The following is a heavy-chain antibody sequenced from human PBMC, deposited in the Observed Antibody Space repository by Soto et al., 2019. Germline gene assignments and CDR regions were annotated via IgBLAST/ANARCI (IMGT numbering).Heavy chain of an antibody. V-gene: IGHV1-24*01. J-gene: IGHJ5*02. Sequence: ASVKVSCKASGGTFSSYAISWVRQAPGKGLEWMGGFDPEDGETIYAQKFQGRVTMTEDTSTDTAYMELSSLRSEDTAVYYCATVGGTNWFDPWGQGTLVTVSS. D-gene: IGHD3-16*01. CDR2: FDPEDGET. CDR1: GGTFSSYA. CDR3: ATVGGTNWFDP.